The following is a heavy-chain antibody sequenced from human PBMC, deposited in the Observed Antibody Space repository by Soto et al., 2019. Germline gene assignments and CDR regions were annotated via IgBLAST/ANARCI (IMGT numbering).Heavy chain of an antibody. J-gene: IGHJ6*02. D-gene: IGHD5-12*01. V-gene: IGHV3-30*18. CDR2: ISNDGLNT. CDR1: GLLFSTYA. Sequence: XGSLRLSCGDSGLLFSTYAMHWVRQAAGKGLEWVASISNDGLNTHYAESVKGRFTISRDNSKDTLYLQMNSLRVEDTAVYFCAQEDSGYAYYYYGMYVWGQGTTVTVPS. CDR3: AQEDSGYAYYYYGMYV.